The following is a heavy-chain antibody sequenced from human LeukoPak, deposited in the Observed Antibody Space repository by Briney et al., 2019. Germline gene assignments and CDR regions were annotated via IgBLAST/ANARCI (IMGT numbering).Heavy chain of an antibody. Sequence: GGSLRLSCAASGFTFSSYAMSWVRQAPGKGLEWVSAISGSGGSTYYADSVKGRFTISRDNSKNTLYLQMNSLRAEDTAVYYCARILMVYALLDNWFDPWGQGTLVTVSS. CDR2: ISGSGGST. J-gene: IGHJ5*02. CDR3: ARILMVYALLDNWFDP. V-gene: IGHV3-23*01. CDR1: GFTFSSYA. D-gene: IGHD2-8*01.